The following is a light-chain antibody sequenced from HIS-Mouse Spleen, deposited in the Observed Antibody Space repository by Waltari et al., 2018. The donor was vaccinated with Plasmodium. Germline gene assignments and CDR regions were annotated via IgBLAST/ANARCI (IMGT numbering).Light chain of an antibody. CDR3: QQRSNWPRVLT. J-gene: IGKJ4*01. CDR1: QSVSSY. V-gene: IGKV3-11*01. Sequence: EIVLTQSPATLSLSPGKRAPPSCRASQSVSSYLAWYQQKPGQAPRLLIYDASNRATGIPARFSGSGSGTDFTLTISSLEPEDFAVYYCQQRSNWPRVLTFGGGTKVEIK. CDR2: DAS.